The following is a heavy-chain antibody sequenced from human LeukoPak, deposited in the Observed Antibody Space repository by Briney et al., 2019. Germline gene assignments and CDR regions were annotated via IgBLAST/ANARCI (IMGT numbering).Heavy chain of an antibody. Sequence: ASVKVSCKASGGTFSSYAISWVRQAPGQGLEWMGRIIPIFGTANYAQKFQGRVTIATDESTSTAYMELSSLRSEDTAVYYCAKGIPDCSGGSCYYNWFDPWGQGTLVTVSS. J-gene: IGHJ5*02. CDR1: GGTFSSYA. CDR3: AKGIPDCSGGSCYYNWFDP. V-gene: IGHV1-69*05. CDR2: IIPIFGTA. D-gene: IGHD2-15*01.